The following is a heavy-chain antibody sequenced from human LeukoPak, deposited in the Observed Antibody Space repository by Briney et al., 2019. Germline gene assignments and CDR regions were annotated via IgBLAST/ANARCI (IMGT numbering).Heavy chain of an antibody. CDR2: FDPEDGET. Sequence: ASVKVSCKVSGYTLTELSMHWVRQAPGKGREWMGGFDPEDGETIYAQKFQGRVTMTEDTSTDTAYMELSSLRSDDTAVYYCARVFRYDFWSAYYFDYWGQGTLVTVSS. D-gene: IGHD3-3*01. CDR3: ARVFRYDFWSAYYFDY. J-gene: IGHJ4*02. V-gene: IGHV1-24*01. CDR1: GYTLTELS.